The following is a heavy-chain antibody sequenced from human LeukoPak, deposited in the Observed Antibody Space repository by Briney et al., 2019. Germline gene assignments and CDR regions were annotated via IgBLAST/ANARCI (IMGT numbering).Heavy chain of an antibody. CDR1: GGSISSGGYS. Sequence: SETLSLTCAVSGGSISSGGYSWSWIRQPPGKGLEWIGYIYYSGSTYYNPSLKSRVTISVDTSKNQFSLKLNSVTAADTAVYYCARGQILEWSHDYWGQGTLVTVSS. CDR2: IYYSGST. D-gene: IGHD3-3*01. J-gene: IGHJ4*02. CDR3: ARGQILEWSHDY. V-gene: IGHV4-31*11.